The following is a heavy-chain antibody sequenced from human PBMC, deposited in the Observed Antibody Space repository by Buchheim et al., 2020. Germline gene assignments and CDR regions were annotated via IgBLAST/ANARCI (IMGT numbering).Heavy chain of an antibody. D-gene: IGHD3-22*01. CDR1: GFTFNSYG. CDR2: IWNDGSNK. CDR3: VRQYYDGSGAWGPPDY. Sequence: QVQLVESGEGVVQPGRSLRLSCAASGFTFNSYGMHWVRQAPGKGLEWVAVIWNDGSNKYYADSVEGRFTISRDNSKNTLYLQMNSLRAEDTAVYYCVRQYYDGSGAWGPPDYWGQGTL. V-gene: IGHV3-33*01. J-gene: IGHJ4*02.